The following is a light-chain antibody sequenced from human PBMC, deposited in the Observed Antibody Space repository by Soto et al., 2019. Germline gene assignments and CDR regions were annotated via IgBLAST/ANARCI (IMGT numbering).Light chain of an antibody. V-gene: IGLV2-11*01. CDR2: DVR. CDR3: CSYEGNFIYV. Sequence: QSVLTQPRSVSGSPGQSVTVSCTGTSSDVGAYDYVSWYQQHPGKAPKLIIYDVRKRPSGVPDRFSGSKSGNTASLTISGLQADDEADYYCCSYEGNFIYVFATGTKVTVL. J-gene: IGLJ1*01. CDR1: SSDVGAYDY.